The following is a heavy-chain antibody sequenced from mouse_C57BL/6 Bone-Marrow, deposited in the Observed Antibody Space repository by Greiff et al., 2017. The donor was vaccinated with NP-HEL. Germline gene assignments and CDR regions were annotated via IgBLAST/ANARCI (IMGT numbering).Heavy chain of an antibody. V-gene: IGHV10-1*01. CDR1: GFSFNTYA. CDR3: VRQLDSSGSMGY. D-gene: IGHD3-2*02. Sequence: EVNVVESGGGLVQPKGSLKLSCAASGFSFNTYAMNWVRQAPGKGLEWVARIRSKSNNYATYYADSVKDRFTISRDDSESMLYLQMNNLKTEDTAMYYCVRQLDSSGSMGYWGQGTSVTVSS. J-gene: IGHJ4*01. CDR2: IRSKSNNYAT.